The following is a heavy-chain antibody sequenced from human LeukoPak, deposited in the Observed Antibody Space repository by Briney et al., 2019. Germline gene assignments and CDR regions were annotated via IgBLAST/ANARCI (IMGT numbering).Heavy chain of an antibody. J-gene: IGHJ5*02. CDR1: GGSISSYY. CDR3: ASGSRAYCSSTSCHGTSWFDP. CDR2: IYYSGST. V-gene: IGHV4-59*01. Sequence: KSSETLSLTCTVSGGSISSYYWSWIRQPPGKGLEWIGYIYYSGSTNYNPSLKSRVTISVDTSKNQFSLKLTSVTAADTAVYYCASGSRAYCSSTSCHGTSWFDPWGQGTLVTVSS. D-gene: IGHD2-2*01.